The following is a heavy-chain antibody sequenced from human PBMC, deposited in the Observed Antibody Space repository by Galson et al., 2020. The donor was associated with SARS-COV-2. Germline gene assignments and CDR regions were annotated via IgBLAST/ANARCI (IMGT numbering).Heavy chain of an antibody. CDR1: GGSISTRSHY. D-gene: IGHD1-26*01. Sequence: SETLSLTCTVSGGSISTRSHYWGWIRQPPGKGLQWIGSILYSGNVSYNPSLNSRITMSVDTSKNDLSLKLMTVTAADTAVYYCARRGEIIAWVYWGQGILVTVSS. J-gene: IGHJ4*02. CDR2: ILYSGNV. V-gene: IGHV4-39*02. CDR3: ARRGEIIAWVY.